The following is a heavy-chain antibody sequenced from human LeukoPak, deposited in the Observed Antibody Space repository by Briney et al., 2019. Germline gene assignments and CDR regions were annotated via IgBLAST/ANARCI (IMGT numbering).Heavy chain of an antibody. CDR1: GYSISSGYY. J-gene: IGHJ4*02. V-gene: IGHV4-38-2*01. D-gene: IGHD5-24*01. Sequence: SETLSLTCDVSGYSISSGYYWGWIRPPPGKGLEWIGSIYHRGSSYYNPSLKSRVTISMDRSKNQSSLQLKSLTAADTAVYYCATWNNGYNFNYWGQGTLVTVSS. CDR2: IYHRGSS. CDR3: ATWNNGYNFNY.